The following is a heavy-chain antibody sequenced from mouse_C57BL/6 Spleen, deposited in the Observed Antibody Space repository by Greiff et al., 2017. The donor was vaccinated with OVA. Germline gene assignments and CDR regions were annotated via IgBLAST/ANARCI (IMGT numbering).Heavy chain of an antibody. CDR2: ISSGGDYI. J-gene: IGHJ3*01. D-gene: IGHD2-4*01. CDR3: TRDDGYDYDAY. CDR1: GFTFSSYA. V-gene: IGHV5-9-1*02. Sequence: EVKLMESGEGLVKPGGSLKLSCAASGFTFSSYAMSWVRQTPEKRLEWVAYISSGGDYIYYADTVKGRFTISRDNARNTLYLQMSSLKSEDTAMYYCTRDDGYDYDAYWGQGTLVTVSA.